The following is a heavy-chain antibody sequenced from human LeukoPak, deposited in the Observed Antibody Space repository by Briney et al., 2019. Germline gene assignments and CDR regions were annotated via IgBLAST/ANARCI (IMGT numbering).Heavy chain of an antibody. V-gene: IGHV4-59*08. CDR2: IYNSGGT. Sequence: TSETLSLTCTVLSDSISSYYWSXIRKPPGKGLEWIGFIYNSGGTNYNPSLKSRVTISVDTSKNQFSLNLNSVIAADTAVYYCARHGGGYSFDYWGQGTLVTVSS. J-gene: IGHJ4*02. D-gene: IGHD5-24*01. CDR1: SDSISSYY. CDR3: ARHGGGYSFDY.